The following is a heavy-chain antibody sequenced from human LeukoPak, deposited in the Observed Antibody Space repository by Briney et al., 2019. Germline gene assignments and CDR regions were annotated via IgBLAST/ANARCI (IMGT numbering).Heavy chain of an antibody. Sequence: PGGSLRLSCAASGFTFSSYGMHWVRQAPGKGLEWVSYISSSSSTIYYADSVKGRFTISRDNAKNSLYLQMNSLRAEDTAVYYCARASPYYDFWSGYYTKGGRGYFDYWGQGTLVTVSS. CDR2: ISSSSSTI. CDR3: ARASPYYDFWSGYYTKGGRGYFDY. D-gene: IGHD3-3*01. J-gene: IGHJ4*02. V-gene: IGHV3-48*01. CDR1: GFTFSSYG.